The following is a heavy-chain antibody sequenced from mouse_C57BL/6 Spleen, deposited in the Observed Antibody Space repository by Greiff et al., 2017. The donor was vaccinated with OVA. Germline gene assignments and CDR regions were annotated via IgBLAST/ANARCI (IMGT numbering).Heavy chain of an antibody. J-gene: IGHJ3*01. V-gene: IGHV1-55*01. CDR1: GYTFTSYW. CDR3: ARDSSCWFAY. Sequence: VQLQQPGAELVKPGASVKMSCKASGYTFTSYWLTWVKQRPGQGLEWIGDIYPGSGSNNYNEKFKSKATLTVDMSSSTAYMQLSSRTSEDSAVYYCARDSSCWFAYWGQGTLVTVSA. CDR2: IYPGSGSN. D-gene: IGHD3-2*02.